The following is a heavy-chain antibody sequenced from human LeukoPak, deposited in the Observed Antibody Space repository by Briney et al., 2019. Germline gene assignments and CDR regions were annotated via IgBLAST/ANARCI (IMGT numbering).Heavy chain of an antibody. CDR3: ARRVRWLQLLGAFDY. Sequence: SETLSLTCTVSGGSISSSSYYWGWIRQPPGKGLEWIGSIYYSGSTYYNPSLKSRVTISVDTSKNQFSLKLSSVTAADTAVYYCARRVRWLQLLGAFDYWGQGTLVTVSS. J-gene: IGHJ4*02. V-gene: IGHV4-39*07. D-gene: IGHD5-24*01. CDR2: IYYSGST. CDR1: GGSISSSSYY.